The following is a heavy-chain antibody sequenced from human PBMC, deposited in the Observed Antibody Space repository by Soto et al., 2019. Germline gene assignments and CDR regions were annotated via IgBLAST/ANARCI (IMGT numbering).Heavy chain of an antibody. CDR3: ARDPARGSNEFDY. CDR2: IYHSGST. J-gene: IGHJ4*02. V-gene: IGHV4-34*01. D-gene: IGHD2-8*01. CDR1: GGSFSGYY. Sequence: SETLSLTCAVYGGSFSGYYWSWIRQPPGKGLEWIGEIYHSGSTNYNPSLKSRVTMAVDTSKNQFSLKLSSVTAADTAVYYCARDPARGSNEFDYWGQGTPVTVSS.